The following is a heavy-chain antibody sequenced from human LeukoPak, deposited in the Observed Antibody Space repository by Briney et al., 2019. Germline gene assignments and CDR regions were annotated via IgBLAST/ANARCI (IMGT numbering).Heavy chain of an antibody. CDR1: GYTFASYD. D-gene: IGHD3-3*01. J-gene: IGHJ6*02. CDR3: ARAKQPYYDFWSGYYRQYYYYYGMDV. CDR2: MNPNSGNT. Sequence: ASVKVSCKASGYTFASYDINWVRQATGQGVEWMGWMNPNSGNTGYAQKFQGRVTMTRNTSISTAYMELSSLRSEDTAMYYCARAKQPYYDFWSGYYRQYYYYYGMDVWGQGTTVTVSS. V-gene: IGHV1-8*01.